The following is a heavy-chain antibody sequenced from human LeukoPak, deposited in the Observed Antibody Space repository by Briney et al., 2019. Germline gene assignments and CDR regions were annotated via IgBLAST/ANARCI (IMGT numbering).Heavy chain of an antibody. J-gene: IGHJ4*02. CDR2: IGDSGSGG. Sequence: PGGSLRLSCSASGFNFNYFAMSWIRQAPGKRLEWVSTIGDSGSGGSYADSVRGRFTISRDNSKNMVYLQMYSLRVDASAVYYCSRIKYGGSSGHHFDYWAREPWSPSPQ. CDR3: SRIKYGGSSGHHFDY. V-gene: IGHV3-23*01. CDR1: GFNFNYFA. D-gene: IGHD2-15*01.